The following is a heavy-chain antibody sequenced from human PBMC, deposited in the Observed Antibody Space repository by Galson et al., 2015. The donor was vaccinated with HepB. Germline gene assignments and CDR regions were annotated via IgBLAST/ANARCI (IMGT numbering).Heavy chain of an antibody. CDR1: GGSISSSNW. V-gene: IGHV4-4*02. Sequence: LSLTCAVSGGSISSSNWWSWVRQPPGKGLEWIGEIYHSGSTNYNPSLKSRVTISVDKSKNQFSLKLSSVTAADTAVYYCARVDYYDIGDTYYFDYWGQGTLVTVSS. J-gene: IGHJ4*02. CDR2: IYHSGST. CDR3: ARVDYYDIGDTYYFDY. D-gene: IGHD3-22*01.